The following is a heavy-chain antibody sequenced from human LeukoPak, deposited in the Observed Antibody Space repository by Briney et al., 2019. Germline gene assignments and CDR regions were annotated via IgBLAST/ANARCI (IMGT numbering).Heavy chain of an antibody. V-gene: IGHV3-74*01. J-gene: IGHJ4*02. CDR3: ARISSDSISYYDH. CDR2: INSEGSTI. CDR1: GITFSTYW. Sequence: GGSLRLSCAGSGITFSTYWMHWVRQAPGKGLVWVSRINSEGSTISYADSVKGRFTISGDNAKNTLFLQMNSLRAEDTAVYYCARISSDSISYYDHWGQGTLVTVSS. D-gene: IGHD3-22*01.